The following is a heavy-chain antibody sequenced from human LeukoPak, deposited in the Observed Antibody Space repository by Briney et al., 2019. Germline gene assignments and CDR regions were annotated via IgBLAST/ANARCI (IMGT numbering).Heavy chain of an antibody. D-gene: IGHD3-16*01. CDR1: GGSISSGGYS. CDR3: ARGVLGETPTRIDAFDI. Sequence: SQTLSLTCAVSGGSISSGGYSWSWIRQPPGKGLEWIGYIYHSGSTYYNPFLKSRVTISVDRSKNQFSLKLSSVTAADTAVYYCARGVLGETPTRIDAFDIWGQGTMVTVSS. J-gene: IGHJ3*02. CDR2: IYHSGST. V-gene: IGHV4-30-2*01.